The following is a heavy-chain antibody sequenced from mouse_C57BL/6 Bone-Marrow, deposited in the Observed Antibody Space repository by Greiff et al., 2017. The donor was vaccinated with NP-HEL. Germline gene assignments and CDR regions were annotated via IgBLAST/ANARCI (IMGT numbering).Heavy chain of an antibody. CDR1: GFSFTSYG. CDR2: IWGGGST. V-gene: IGHV2-2*01. J-gene: IGHJ4*01. D-gene: IGHD1-1*01. CDR3: TPQGIYYYDYYAMDY. Sequence: QVQLQQSGPGLVQPSQSLSITCTVSGFSFTSYGVHWVRQSPGKGLEWLGVIWGGGSTDYNAAFISRRCISKDHSMRQGFFKMNRLQSDDTAIYCCTPQGIYYYDYYAMDYWGQGTSVTVSS.